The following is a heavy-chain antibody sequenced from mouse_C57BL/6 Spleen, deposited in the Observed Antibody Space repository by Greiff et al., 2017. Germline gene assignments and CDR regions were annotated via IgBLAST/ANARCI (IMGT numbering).Heavy chain of an antibody. D-gene: IGHD1-1*01. CDR2: IYPGSGNT. J-gene: IGHJ1*03. Sequence: LVESGAELVRPGASVKLSCKASGYTFTDYYINWVKQRPGQGLEWIARIYPGSGNTYYNEKFKGKATLTAEKSSSTAYMQLSSLTSEDSAVYFGARYPITTVVGPYFDVWGTGTTVTVSS. CDR1: GYTFTDYY. CDR3: ARYPITTVVGPYFDV. V-gene: IGHV1-76*01.